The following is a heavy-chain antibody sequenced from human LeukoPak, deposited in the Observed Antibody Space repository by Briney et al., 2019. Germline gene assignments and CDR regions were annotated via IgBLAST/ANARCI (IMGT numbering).Heavy chain of an antibody. V-gene: IGHV3-74*01. J-gene: IGHJ4*02. CDR1: GFTVSSNY. D-gene: IGHD1-26*01. CDR3: VKVRGRARVGYFDY. CDR2: INKDGSVT. Sequence: PGGSLRLSCAAFGFTVSSNYMSWVRQAPGKGLVWVSRINKDGSVTDYAESVKGRFSISRDNAKNALYLQMNSLRVEDTAIYYCVKVRGRARVGYFDYWGQGTLVTVSS.